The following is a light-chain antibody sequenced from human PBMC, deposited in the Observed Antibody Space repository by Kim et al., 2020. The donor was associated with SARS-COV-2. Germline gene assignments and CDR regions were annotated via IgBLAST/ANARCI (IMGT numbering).Light chain of an antibody. CDR2: GNS. Sequence: VTISCTGSSSNIGAGYDVHWYQQLPGTAPKLLIYGNSNRPSGVLDRFSGSKSGTSASLAITGLQAEDEADYYCQSYDSSLSGSYVFGTGTKVTVL. CDR3: QSYDSSLSGSYV. V-gene: IGLV1-40*01. J-gene: IGLJ1*01. CDR1: SSNIGAGYD.